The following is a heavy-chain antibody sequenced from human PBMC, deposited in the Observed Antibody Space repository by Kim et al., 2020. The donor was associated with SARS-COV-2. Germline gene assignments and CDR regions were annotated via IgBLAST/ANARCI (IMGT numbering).Heavy chain of an antibody. CDR2: ITGSGDIT. D-gene: IGHD6-13*01. CDR1: GFTFSNYG. Sequence: GGSLRHSCVASGFTFSNYGMTWVRQAPGGGLEWVSGITGSGDITAYADSVKGRFTISRDNSKNTLYLQMSSLRAEDTAIYYCANPRQPDYGGQGTLVTVSS. CDR3: ANPRQPDY. V-gene: IGHV3-23*01. J-gene: IGHJ4*02.